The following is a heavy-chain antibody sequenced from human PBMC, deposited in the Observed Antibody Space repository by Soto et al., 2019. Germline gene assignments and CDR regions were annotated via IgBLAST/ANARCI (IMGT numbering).Heavy chain of an antibody. CDR2: IYPTDSDT. CDR1: GYSFTSYW. D-gene: IGHD2-15*01. CDR3: ARHSDVVSCRDPIALGYYYGMDG. J-gene: IGHJ6*02. V-gene: IGHV5-51*01. Sequence: GASLQISCKGSGYSFTSYWIGWVRQMPGKGLEWMGIIYPTDSDTRYSPSFQGQVTISADKSMNTAYLQWSSLKASDTAMYFCARHSDVVSCRDPIALGYYYGMDGWGQGTTVTVAS.